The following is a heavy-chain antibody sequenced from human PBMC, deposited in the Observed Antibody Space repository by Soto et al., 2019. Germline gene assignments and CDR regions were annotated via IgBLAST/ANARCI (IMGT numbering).Heavy chain of an antibody. CDR2: ISGSGGST. CDR1: GFTFSSYA. V-gene: IGHV3-23*01. D-gene: IGHD3-10*01. CDR3: AKDSSGFGELFPVAFDI. J-gene: IGHJ3*02. Sequence: GGSLRLSCAASGFTFSSYAMSWVRQAPGKGLEWVSAISGSGGSTYYADSVKGRFTISRDNSKNTLYLQMNSLRAEDTAVYYCAKDSSGFGELFPVAFDIWGQGTMVTVSS.